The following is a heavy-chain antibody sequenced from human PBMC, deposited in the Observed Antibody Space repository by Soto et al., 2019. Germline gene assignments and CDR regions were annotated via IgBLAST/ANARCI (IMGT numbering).Heavy chain of an antibody. J-gene: IGHJ6*02. Sequence: QVPLVESGGGVVQPGRSLRLSCAASGFAFSRYGIHWVHQAPGKGLEWVAVISYDGSNKFYADSVKGRFTISRDNSKNTLYLQMNSLRAEDTAVYYCAKDLYSSETYTYYCGMDVWGQGTTVTVSS. D-gene: IGHD3-10*01. CDR1: GFAFSRYG. CDR2: ISYDGSNK. V-gene: IGHV3-30*18. CDR3: AKDLYSSETYTYYCGMDV.